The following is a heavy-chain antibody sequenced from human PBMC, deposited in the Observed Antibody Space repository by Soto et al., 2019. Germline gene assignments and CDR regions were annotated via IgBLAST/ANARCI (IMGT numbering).Heavy chain of an antibody. D-gene: IGHD3-3*01. CDR1: GGSISSSSYY. V-gene: IGHV4-39*01. CDR3: ASLEGDFWSGYPYGMDV. J-gene: IGHJ6*02. CDR2: IYYSGST. Sequence: SETLSLTCTVSGGSISSSSYYWGWIRPPPGKGLEWIGSIYYSGSTYYNPSLKSRVTISVDTSKNQFSLKLSSVTAADTAVYYCASLEGDFWSGYPYGMDVWGQGTTVT.